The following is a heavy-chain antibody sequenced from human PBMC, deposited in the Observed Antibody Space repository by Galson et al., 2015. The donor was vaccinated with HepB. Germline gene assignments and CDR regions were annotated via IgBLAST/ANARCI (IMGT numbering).Heavy chain of an antibody. D-gene: IGHD6-19*01. CDR3: ARPNSSGWYWVY. Sequence: ETLSLTCTVSGGSISSSSYYWGWIRQPPGKGLEWIGSIYYSGSTYYNPSLKSRVTISVDTSKNQFSLKLSSVTAADTAVYYCARPNSSGWYWVYWGQGTLVTVSS. V-gene: IGHV4-39*01. CDR1: GGSISSSSYY. CDR2: IYYSGST. J-gene: IGHJ4*02.